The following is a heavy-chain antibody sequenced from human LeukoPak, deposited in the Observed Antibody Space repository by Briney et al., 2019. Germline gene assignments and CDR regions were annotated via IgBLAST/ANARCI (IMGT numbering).Heavy chain of an antibody. CDR3: ARDWRIGYCSSTSCYGLGFDP. V-gene: IGHV3-30*19. D-gene: IGHD2-2*01. Sequence: GGSLRLSCAASGFTFNNYSMHWVRQAPGKGLEWVAVISYDGSNKYYADSVKSRFTISRDNSKNTLYLQMNSLRAEDTAVYYCARDWRIGYCSSTSCYGLGFDPWGQGTLVTVSS. CDR1: GFTFNNYS. CDR2: ISYDGSNK. J-gene: IGHJ5*02.